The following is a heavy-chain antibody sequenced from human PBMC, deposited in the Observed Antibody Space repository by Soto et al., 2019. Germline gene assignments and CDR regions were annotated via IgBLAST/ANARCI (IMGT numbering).Heavy chain of an antibody. D-gene: IGHD3-10*01. J-gene: IGHJ6*02. Sequence: SSVKVSCKASGGTFSSYAISWVRQAPGQGLEWMGGIIPIFGTANYAQKFQGRVTITADESTSTAYMELSSLRSEDTAVYYCARRTTGPRIRFGEPTGDYYGMDVWA. V-gene: IGHV1-69*13. CDR3: ARRTTGPRIRFGEPTGDYYGMDV. CDR2: IIPIFGTA. CDR1: GGTFSSYA.